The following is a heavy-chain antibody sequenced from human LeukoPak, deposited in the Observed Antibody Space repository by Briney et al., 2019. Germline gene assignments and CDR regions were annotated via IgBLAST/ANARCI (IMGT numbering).Heavy chain of an antibody. CDR3: AKDTYYYDSSGSRWFGP. V-gene: IGHV4-39*07. CDR1: GGSISSSSSY. Sequence: PSETLSLTCTVSGGSISSSSSYWGWIRQPPGKGLEWIGEINHSGSTNYNPSLKSRVTISVDTSKNQFSLKLSSVTAADTAVYYCAKDTYYYDSSGSRWFGPWGQGTLVTVSS. CDR2: INHSGST. J-gene: IGHJ5*02. D-gene: IGHD3-22*01.